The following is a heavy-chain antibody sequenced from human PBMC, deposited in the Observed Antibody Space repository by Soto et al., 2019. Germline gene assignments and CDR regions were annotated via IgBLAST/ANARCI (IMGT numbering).Heavy chain of an antibody. V-gene: IGHV4-39*02. Sequence: ETLSLTCTVSGGSISSSSYYWGWIRQPPGKGLEWIGSIYYSGSTYYNPSLKSRVTISVDTSKNQFSLKLSAVTAADTAVYYCAREGVAAAGNWFDPWGQGTLVTVSS. CDR2: IYYSGST. CDR1: GGSISSSSYY. D-gene: IGHD6-13*01. CDR3: AREGVAAAGNWFDP. J-gene: IGHJ5*02.